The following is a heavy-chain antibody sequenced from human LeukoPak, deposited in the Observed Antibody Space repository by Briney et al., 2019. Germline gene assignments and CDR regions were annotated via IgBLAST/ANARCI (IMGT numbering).Heavy chain of an antibody. Sequence: GRSLRLSCAASGFTFDDYAMHWVRQAPGKGLEWVSGISWNSGSIGYADSVKGPFTISRDNAKNSLYLQMNSLRAEDTDLYYCAKDMTSSSQNGAFDIWGQGTMVTVSS. D-gene: IGHD6-13*01. V-gene: IGHV3-9*01. CDR3: AKDMTSSSQNGAFDI. CDR2: ISWNSGSI. J-gene: IGHJ3*02. CDR1: GFTFDDYA.